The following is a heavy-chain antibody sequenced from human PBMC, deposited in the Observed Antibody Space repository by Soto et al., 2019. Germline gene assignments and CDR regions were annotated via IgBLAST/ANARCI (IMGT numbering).Heavy chain of an antibody. CDR2: ISISSSYI. V-gene: IGHV3-21*01. Sequence: PGGSLRLSCAASGITFSTYSMNWVRQAPGKGLEWVSSISISSSYIYYADSVKGRFTISRDNAKNSLYLQMNGLRVEDTAVYYCARGYDFWSGYFTFFDYWGQGTVVTVSS. D-gene: IGHD3-3*01. CDR1: GITFSTYS. CDR3: ARGYDFWSGYFTFFDY. J-gene: IGHJ4*02.